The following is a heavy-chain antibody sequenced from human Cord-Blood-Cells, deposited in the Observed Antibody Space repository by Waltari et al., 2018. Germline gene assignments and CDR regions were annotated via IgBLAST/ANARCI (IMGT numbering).Heavy chain of an antibody. CDR3: AKDLTGGSLRSKFDY. CDR1: GFTFSSYA. CDR2: ISGSGGST. D-gene: IGHD3-16*01. J-gene: IGHJ4*02. V-gene: IGHV3-23*01. Sequence: EVQLLESGGGLVQPGGSLRLSCAASGFTFSSYAMSCVRPAQGKGLEWVSAISGSGGSTYYADSVKGRFTISRDNSKNTLYLQMNSLRAEDTAVYYCAKDLTGGSLRSKFDYWGQGTLVTVSS.